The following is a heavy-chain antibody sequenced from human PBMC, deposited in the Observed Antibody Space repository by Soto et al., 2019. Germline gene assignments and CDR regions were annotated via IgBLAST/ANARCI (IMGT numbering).Heavy chain of an antibody. V-gene: IGHV4-4*02. D-gene: IGHD2-2*01. J-gene: IGHJ6*03. Sequence: QVQLQESGPGLVKPSGTLSLTCAVSSGSISSSNWWSWVRQPPGKGLEWIGEIYHSGSTNYNPSLKSRVTISVDKSKYQFSLKLSSVTAADTAVYYCARKVVPAAMTGINYYYYMDVWGKGTTVTVSS. CDR2: IYHSGST. CDR3: ARKVVPAAMTGINYYYYMDV. CDR1: SGSISSSNW.